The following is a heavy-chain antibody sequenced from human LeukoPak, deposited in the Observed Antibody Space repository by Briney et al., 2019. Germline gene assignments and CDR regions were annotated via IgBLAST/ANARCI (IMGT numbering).Heavy chain of an antibody. CDR1: GLTFSTYW. Sequence: PGGSLRLSCAASGLTFSTYWMSWVRQAPGKGLEWVANIKRDGSEKYYVDSVKGRFTISRDNAKNSLYLQMNSLRAEDTAVYYCARDGIYCSSTSCYIWFDPWGQGTLVTVSS. CDR2: IKRDGSEK. CDR3: ARDGIYCSSTSCYIWFDP. V-gene: IGHV3-7*01. J-gene: IGHJ5*02. D-gene: IGHD2-2*02.